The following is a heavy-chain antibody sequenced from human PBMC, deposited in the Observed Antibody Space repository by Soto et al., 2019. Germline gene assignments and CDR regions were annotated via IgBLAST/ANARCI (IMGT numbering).Heavy chain of an antibody. V-gene: IGHV4-59*01. CDR3: ARDYRVVVAASSLLGMDV. J-gene: IGHJ6*02. CDR1: GGSISSYY. CDR2: IYYSGST. D-gene: IGHD2-15*01. Sequence: PSETLSLTCTVSGGSISSYYWSWIRQPPGKGLEWIGYIYYSGSTNYNPSLKSRVTISVDTSKNQFSLKLSSVTAADTAVYYCARDYRVVVAASSLLGMDVWGQGTTVTVSS.